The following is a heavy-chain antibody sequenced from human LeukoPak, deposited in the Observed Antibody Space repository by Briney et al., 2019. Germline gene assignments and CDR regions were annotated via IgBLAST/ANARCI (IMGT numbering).Heavy chain of an antibody. J-gene: IGHJ6*03. CDR3: VRCASHYFYFRFDG. CDR1: GDSMSDFY. D-gene: IGHD2/OR15-2a*01. CDR2: IYSSGVT. V-gene: IGHV4-4*07. Sequence: ETLSLTCTVSGDSMSDFYWRWVRLSAPKGLEWIGRIYSSGVTDYNPALKSGVTISVDMSKSQYSLEMNSVTAADTAVYFCVRCASHYFYFRFDGWGKGTTVTVS.